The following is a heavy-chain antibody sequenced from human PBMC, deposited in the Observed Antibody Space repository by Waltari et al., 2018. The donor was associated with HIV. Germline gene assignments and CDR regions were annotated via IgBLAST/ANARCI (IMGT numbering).Heavy chain of an antibody. D-gene: IGHD3-16*01. CDR3: ASSYTYVVWGAFDT. CDR1: GGCTTISSNF. CDR2: IYPDGSTQYDSS. Sequence: QMLLQESGPGLVTPSETLSLTCNVSGGCTTISSNFWGWIRQPPGKGLEGIGSIYPDGSTQYDSSLKDSSLKSRVTISLDTSRNLFSLELTSVTATDTAIYYCASSYTYVVWGAFDTWGQGTLVTVSS. J-gene: IGHJ3*02. V-gene: IGHV4-39*02.